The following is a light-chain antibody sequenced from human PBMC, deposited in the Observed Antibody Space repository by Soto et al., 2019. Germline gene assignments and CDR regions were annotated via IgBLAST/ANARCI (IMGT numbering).Light chain of an antibody. V-gene: IGKV3-20*01. J-gene: IGKJ1*01. CDR2: DAY. CDR3: HQYASSFGT. Sequence: SLLSQSPHTLSLSPADRATLSCRASQSVGQRFVAWYKQRHGHAHRFLIFDAYRKATGIPDRFSGSGSGTNFALTISRLEPEDFALYYCHQYASSFGTFGQGTKVDIK. CDR1: QSVGQRF.